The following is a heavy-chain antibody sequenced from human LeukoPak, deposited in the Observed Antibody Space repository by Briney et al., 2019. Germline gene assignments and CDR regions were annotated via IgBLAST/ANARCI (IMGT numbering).Heavy chain of an antibody. CDR2: ISYTGGST. J-gene: IGHJ6*02. D-gene: IGHD3-16*01. CDR3: ARGLGDVDTAPGKYYYYGMDV. V-gene: IGHV3-23*01. Sequence: PGGSLRLSCEASGFSFYDYAMSWVRQAPGKGLEWVSTISYTGGSTYFADSVKGRFTISRDYAKNSLYLQMNSLRAEDTAVYYCARGLGDVDTAPGKYYYYGMDVWGQGTTVTVSS. CDR1: GFSFYDYA.